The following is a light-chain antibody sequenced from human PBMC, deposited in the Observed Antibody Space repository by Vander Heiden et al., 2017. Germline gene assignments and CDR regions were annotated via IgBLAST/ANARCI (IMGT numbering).Light chain of an antibody. Sequence: EIEMTQSPATLYVSPGETATLPCRASQSGSSNLAWDQQKPGQAHGLLIYGASTRATGIPARVSGSGSGTEFTLTISSLQSEDFAVYFCQQYNNWQSVTFGQGTKVEIK. CDR3: QQYNNWQSVT. CDR1: QSGSSN. V-gene: IGKV3-15*01. CDR2: GAS. J-gene: IGKJ1*01.